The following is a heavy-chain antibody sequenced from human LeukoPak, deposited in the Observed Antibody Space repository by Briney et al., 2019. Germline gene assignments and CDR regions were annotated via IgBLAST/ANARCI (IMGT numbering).Heavy chain of an antibody. J-gene: IGHJ4*02. CDR1: GGSFSGYY. CDR2: INHSGST. CDR3: ARGRRALDY. Sequence: PSETLSLTCAVYGGSFSGYYWSWIRQPPGKGLEWIGEINHSGSTNYNPSLKSRVTISVDTSKNQFSLKLSSVTAADTAVYYCARGRRALDYWGQGTLVTVSP. V-gene: IGHV4-34*01.